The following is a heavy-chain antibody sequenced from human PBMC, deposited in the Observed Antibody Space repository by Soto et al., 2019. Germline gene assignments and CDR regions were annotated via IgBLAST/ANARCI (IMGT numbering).Heavy chain of an antibody. CDR3: ARVGGFGATTIDY. CDR2: IYYSGST. Sequence: SETLSLTCTVSGGSISSGDYYWSWIRQPPGKGLEWIGYIYYSGSTYYNPSLKSRVTISVDTSKNQFSLKLSSVTAADTAVYYFARVGGFGATTIDYWGQGPLVTVSS. D-gene: IGHD3-10*01. CDR1: GGSISSGDYY. V-gene: IGHV4-30-4*01. J-gene: IGHJ4*02.